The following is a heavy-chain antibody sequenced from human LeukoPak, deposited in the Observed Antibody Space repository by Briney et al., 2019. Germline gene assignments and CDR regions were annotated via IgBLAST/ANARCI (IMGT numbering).Heavy chain of an antibody. CDR2: IRGSGGST. Sequence: GGSLRLSCAASGFISNSYVMSWVRQAPGKGLEWVSLIRGSGGSTYYADSVRGRFTISRDNSKNTLYLQMNSLRAEDTAVYYCAKDMGYFTGMDVWGQGTTVTVSS. J-gene: IGHJ6*02. D-gene: IGHD2-8*01. V-gene: IGHV3-23*01. CDR3: AKDMGYFTGMDV. CDR1: GFISNSYV.